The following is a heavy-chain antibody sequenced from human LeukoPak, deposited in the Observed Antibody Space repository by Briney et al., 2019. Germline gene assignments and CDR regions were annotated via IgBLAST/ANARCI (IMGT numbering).Heavy chain of an antibody. J-gene: IGHJ3*02. D-gene: IGHD1-14*01. V-gene: IGHV1-2*02. Sequence: ASVKVSCKASGYTFTGYYMHWVRQAPGQGLEWRGWINPNSGGTNYAQKFQGRVTMTRDTSIITAYMELSRLRSDDTAVYYCARPITRAFDIWGQGTMVTVSS. CDR2: INPNSGGT. CDR1: GYTFTGYY. CDR3: ARPITRAFDI.